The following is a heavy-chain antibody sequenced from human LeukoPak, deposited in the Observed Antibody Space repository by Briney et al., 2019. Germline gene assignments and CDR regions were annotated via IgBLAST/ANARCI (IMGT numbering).Heavy chain of an antibody. J-gene: IGHJ6*03. CDR2: IRYDGSNK. D-gene: IGHD3-9*01. CDR1: GFTFSSYG. V-gene: IGHV3-30*02. Sequence: PGGSLRLSCAASGFTFSSYGMHWVRQAPGKGLEWVAFIRYDGSNKYYADSVKGRFTISRDNSKNTLYLQMNSLRAEDAAVYYCARPLYDILTGLMPSQMSYYYYYMDVWGKGTTVTVSS. CDR3: ARPLYDILTGLMPSQMSYYYYYMDV.